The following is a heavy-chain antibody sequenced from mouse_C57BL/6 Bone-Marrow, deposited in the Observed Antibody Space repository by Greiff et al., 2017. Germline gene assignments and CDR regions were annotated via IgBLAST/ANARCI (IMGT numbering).Heavy chain of an antibody. D-gene: IGHD2-5*01. CDR3: ANPCYSNFWYFYV. Sequence: VQLQQSGAELVKPGASVKMSCKASGYTFTSYWITWVKQRPGQGLEWIGDIYPGSGSTNYNAKFKSKATLTVDPSSSTAYMQLSRLTSEDSAVYYCANPCYSNFWYFYVWRTATTVTVSS. J-gene: IGHJ1*03. CDR2: IYPGSGST. CDR1: GYTFTSYW. V-gene: IGHV1-55*01.